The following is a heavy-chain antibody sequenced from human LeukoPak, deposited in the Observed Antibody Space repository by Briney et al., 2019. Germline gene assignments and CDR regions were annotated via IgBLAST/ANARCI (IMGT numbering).Heavy chain of an antibody. D-gene: IGHD7-27*01. CDR1: GFTFNTYG. CDR3: ARDRSPNWGSGERYFDY. V-gene: IGHV3-33*01. CDR2: MRYDGSDI. Sequence: SGGSLRLSCEASGFTFNTYGMHWVRQAPGKGLEWVAVMRYDGSDIYYADSVKGRFTISRDNSKNTLYLQMNSLRAEDTAVYYCARDRSPNWGSGERYFDYWGQGTLVTVSS. J-gene: IGHJ4*02.